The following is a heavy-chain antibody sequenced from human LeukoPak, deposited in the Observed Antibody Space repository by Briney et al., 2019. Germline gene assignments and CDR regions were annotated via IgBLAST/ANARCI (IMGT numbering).Heavy chain of an antibody. J-gene: IGHJ5*02. Sequence: NPSETLSLTCTVSSGSISTSNYYWGWVRQPPGKALEWIGSIYYSGSTYYNPSLKSRVTISVDTSKNQFSLKLSSVTAADTAVYYCAREIRFVPWFDPWGQGTLVTVSS. CDR2: IYYSGST. D-gene: IGHD3-16*01. V-gene: IGHV4-39*07. CDR1: SGSISTSNYY. CDR3: AREIRFVPWFDP.